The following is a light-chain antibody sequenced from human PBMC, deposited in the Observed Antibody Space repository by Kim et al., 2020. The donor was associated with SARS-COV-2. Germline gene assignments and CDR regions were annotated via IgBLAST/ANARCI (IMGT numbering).Light chain of an antibody. CDR2: DAS. V-gene: IGKV3-11*01. J-gene: IGKJ4*01. CDR1: QSVSSY. CDR3: QQRSNGLT. Sequence: EIVLTQFPATLSLSPGGRATLSCRASQSVSSYLAWYQQKPGQAPRLLIYDASNRATGIPARFSGFGSGTDFTLTISSLEPEDFAIYYCQQRSNGLTFGGGTKVDIK.